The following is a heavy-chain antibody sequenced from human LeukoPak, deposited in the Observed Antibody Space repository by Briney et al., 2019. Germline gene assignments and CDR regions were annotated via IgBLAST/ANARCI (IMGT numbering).Heavy chain of an antibody. J-gene: IGHJ6*03. CDR1: GGSFSGYY. V-gene: IGHV4-34*01. Sequence: SETLSLTCAVHGGSFSGYYWSWIRQPPGKGLEWIGEINHSGSTNYNPSLKSRVTISVDTSKNQFSLKLSSVTAADTAVYYCARVGVLRFLEWLPRNYYYYYYMDVWGKGTTVTVSS. CDR3: ARVGVLRFLEWLPRNYYYYYYMDV. CDR2: INHSGST. D-gene: IGHD3-3*01.